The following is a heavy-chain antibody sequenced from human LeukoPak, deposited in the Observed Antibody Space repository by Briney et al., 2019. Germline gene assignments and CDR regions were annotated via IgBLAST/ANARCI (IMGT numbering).Heavy chain of an antibody. CDR3: ARANSGYDHDY. V-gene: IGHV1-2*02. Sequence: ASVKVSCKASGYTFTGYYMHWVRQAPGQGLEWMGWINPSSGGTNYAQKFQGRVTMTRDTSISTAYMELSRLRSDDTAVYYCARANSGYDHDYWGQGTLVTVSS. CDR1: GYTFTGYY. D-gene: IGHD5-12*01. CDR2: INPSSGGT. J-gene: IGHJ4*02.